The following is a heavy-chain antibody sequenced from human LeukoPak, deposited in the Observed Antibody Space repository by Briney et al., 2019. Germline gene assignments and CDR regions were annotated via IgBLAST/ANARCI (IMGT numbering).Heavy chain of an antibody. D-gene: IGHD2-2*01. CDR3: ATGMWRYCSATSCPLDF. CDR2: IRSSSSTI. J-gene: IGHJ4*02. Sequence: PGGSLRLSCAASGFTFSSYSMNWVRQTPGKGLEWISYIRSSSSTIYYADSVKGRFAISRDNAKNSLYLQMDSLRAEDTAVYYCATGMWRYCSATSCPLDFWGQGTLVTVSS. CDR1: GFTFSSYS. V-gene: IGHV3-48*01.